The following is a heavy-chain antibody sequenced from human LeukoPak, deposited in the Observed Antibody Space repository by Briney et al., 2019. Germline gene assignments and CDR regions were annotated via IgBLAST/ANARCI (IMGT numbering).Heavy chain of an antibody. D-gene: IGHD3-22*01. J-gene: IGHJ6*03. Sequence: PSETLSLTXTVSGGSISSYYWSWIRQPAGKGLEWIGRIYTSGSTNYNPSLKSRVTMSVDTSKNQFSLRLSSVTAADTAVYYCARETTMNHYYYYMDVWGKGTTVTVSS. CDR2: IYTSGST. CDR3: ARETTMNHYYYYMDV. V-gene: IGHV4-4*07. CDR1: GGSISSYY.